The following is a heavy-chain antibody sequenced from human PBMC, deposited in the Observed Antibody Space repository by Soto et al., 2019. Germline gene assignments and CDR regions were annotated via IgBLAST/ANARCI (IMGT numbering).Heavy chain of an antibody. J-gene: IGHJ4*02. CDR2: ISSSDTI. CDR1: GFTFSDYY. CDR3: ARDLGYYDSSGYFDY. D-gene: IGHD3-22*01. V-gene: IGHV3-11*01. Sequence: GGSLRLSCAASGFTFSDYYMSWIRQAPGRGLEWVSYISSSDTIYYADSAKGRFTISRDNAKNSLYLQMNSLRAEDTAMYYCARDLGYYDSSGYFDYWGQGTLVTVSS.